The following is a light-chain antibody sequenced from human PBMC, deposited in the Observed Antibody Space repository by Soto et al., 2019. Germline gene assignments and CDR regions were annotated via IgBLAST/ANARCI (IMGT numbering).Light chain of an antibody. V-gene: IGKV3-15*01. CDR3: QEYSQWPLFT. CDR1: QSVGRN. Sequence: EIVVTQSPGILSVSPGDRATLSCRASQSVGRNLAWYQQKPGQAPTLLIYAASTRASGLPARFSGSGSGTDFTLTISSLQSEDFAVYYCQEYSQWPLFTFGPGPRVDIK. CDR2: AAS. J-gene: IGKJ3*01.